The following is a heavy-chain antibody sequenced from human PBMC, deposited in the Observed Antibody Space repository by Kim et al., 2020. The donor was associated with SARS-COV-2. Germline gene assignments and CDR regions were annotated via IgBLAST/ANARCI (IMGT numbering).Heavy chain of an antibody. D-gene: IGHD1-7*01. CDR1: GFTFISYG. CDR2: IRHDGMNM. CDR3: GREGSTKVNYVDV. J-gene: IGHJ4*02. Sequence: GGSLRLSCEVSGFTFISYGMNWVRQAPGKGLEWVAFIRHDGMNMHYAESVRGRFTISRDNFKDTVYLEMDDVKAEDTAVYYCGREGSTKVNYVDVWGQGVVVTVIS. V-gene: IGHV3-30*02.